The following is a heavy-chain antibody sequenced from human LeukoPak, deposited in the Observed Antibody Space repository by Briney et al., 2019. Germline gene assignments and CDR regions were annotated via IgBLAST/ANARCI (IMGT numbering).Heavy chain of an antibody. CDR1: GDSVSSGNYY. CDR3: ARVQSGYQYYYYYGLDV. V-gene: IGHV4-61*01. J-gene: IGHJ6*02. CDR2: IDYSGST. Sequence: SETLSLTCTVSGDSVSSGNYYWSWIRQPPGKGLEWIGHIDYSGSTNYNPSLKSRVTISLDTSKKRFSLKLSSVTAADTAVYYCARVQSGYQYYYYYGLDVWGQGTTVTVSS. D-gene: IGHD3-3*01.